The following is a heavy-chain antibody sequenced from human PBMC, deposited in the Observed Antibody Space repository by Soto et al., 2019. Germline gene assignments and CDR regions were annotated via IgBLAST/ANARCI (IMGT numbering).Heavy chain of an antibody. CDR3: ARDQYYDSSGYYGSDY. V-gene: IGHV3-30-3*01. J-gene: IGHJ4*02. Sequence: SGGSLRLSCAASGFTFSSYAMHWVRQAPGKGLEWVAVISYDGSNKYYADSVKGRFTISRDNSKNTLYLQMNSLRAEDTAVYYCARDQYYDSSGYYGSDYSGQGTLVTVPS. CDR1: GFTFSSYA. D-gene: IGHD3-22*01. CDR2: ISYDGSNK.